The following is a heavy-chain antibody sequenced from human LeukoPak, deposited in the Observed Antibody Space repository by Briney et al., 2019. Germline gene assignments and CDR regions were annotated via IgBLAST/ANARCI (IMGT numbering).Heavy chain of an antibody. V-gene: IGHV3-64*01. CDR2: ITTNGGST. J-gene: IGHJ4*02. Sequence: GGSLRLSCAASGFTFSNYAMHWVRQAPGKGLEYVSAITTNGGSTYYANSVKGRFTISRDNAKNSLYLQMNSLRDEDTAVYSCARDGLGSSLDSWGQGTLVTVSS. D-gene: IGHD6-13*01. CDR3: ARDGLGSSLDS. CDR1: GFTFSNYA.